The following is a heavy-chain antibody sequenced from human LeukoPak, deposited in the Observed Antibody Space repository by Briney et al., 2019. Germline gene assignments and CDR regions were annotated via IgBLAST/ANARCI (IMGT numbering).Heavy chain of an antibody. CDR1: GGSITSHF. CDR3: ARDDYGVFDAFDV. D-gene: IGHD3-16*01. V-gene: IGHV4-4*08. J-gene: IGHJ3*01. Sequence: SETLSLTCTVSGGSITSHFWTWIRHAPGKGLEWVGYVSKSGSTNYNPSLQSRITISVDTSKNQFFLKLTSMTAADTAVYFCARDDYGVFDAFDVWGQGTVVTVSS. CDR2: VSKSGST.